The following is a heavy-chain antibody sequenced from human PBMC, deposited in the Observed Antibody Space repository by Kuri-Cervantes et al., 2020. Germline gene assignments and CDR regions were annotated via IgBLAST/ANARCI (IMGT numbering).Heavy chain of an antibody. D-gene: IGHD6-6*01. CDR1: GFTFSSHS. V-gene: IGHV3-21*01. Sequence: GESLKISCEASGFTFSSHSMNWVRQAPGKGLEWVSSISSSSSYIYYADSVKGRFTIYRDNAKNSLSLQMNSLRAEDTDVYYCARNIAAPYWGQGTLVTVSS. J-gene: IGHJ4*02. CDR2: ISSSSSYI. CDR3: ARNIAAPY.